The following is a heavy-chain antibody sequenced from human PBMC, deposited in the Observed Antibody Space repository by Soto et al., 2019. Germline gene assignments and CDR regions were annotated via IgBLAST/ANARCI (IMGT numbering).Heavy chain of an antibody. CDR2: ISSSSSTI. V-gene: IGHV3-48*04. CDR3: ARVRRCSGGSCNILGKYYFDY. D-gene: IGHD2-15*01. J-gene: IGHJ4*02. CDR1: GFTFSSYS. Sequence: GGSLRLSCAASGFTFSSYSMNWVRQAPGKGLEWVSYISSSSSTIYYVDSVKGRFTISRDDAKNSLYLQMNSLRAEDTAVYYCARVRRCSGGSCNILGKYYFDYWGQGTLVTVSS.